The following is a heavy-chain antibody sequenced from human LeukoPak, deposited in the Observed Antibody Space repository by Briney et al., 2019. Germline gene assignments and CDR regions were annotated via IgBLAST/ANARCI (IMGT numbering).Heavy chain of an antibody. D-gene: IGHD5-12*01. J-gene: IGHJ4*02. CDR1: GYTFTAYY. V-gene: IGHV1-2*02. CDR2: INPNSGGT. CDR3: ARSLVPREYSGYDLAVVDY. Sequence: GASVKVSCKASGYTFTAYYMHWVRQAPGQGLGWMGWINPNSGGTNYAQKLQGRVTMTTDTSTSTAYMELRSLRSDDTAVYYCARSLVPREYSGYDLAVVDYWGQGTLVTVSS.